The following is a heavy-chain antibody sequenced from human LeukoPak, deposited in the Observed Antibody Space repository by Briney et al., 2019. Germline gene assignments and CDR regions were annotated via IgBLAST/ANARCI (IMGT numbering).Heavy chain of an antibody. CDR3: AKDRGKSYYYMDV. V-gene: IGHV3-9*01. CDR2: ISWNSGSI. D-gene: IGHD3-10*01. Sequence: GGSLRLPCAASGFMFDDYAMHWVRQAPGKGLEWVSGISWNSGSIAYADSVKGRFTISRDNAKNSLYLQMNSLRAEDTALYYCAKDRGKSYYYMDVWGKGTTVTISS. J-gene: IGHJ6*03. CDR1: GFMFDDYA.